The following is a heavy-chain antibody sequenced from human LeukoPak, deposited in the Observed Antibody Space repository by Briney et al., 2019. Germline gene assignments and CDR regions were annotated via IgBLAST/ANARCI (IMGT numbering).Heavy chain of an antibody. D-gene: IGHD6-13*01. J-gene: IGHJ4*02. V-gene: IGHV1-2*02. CDR1: GYTFTGYY. CDR3: ARRGAAAGTPAPFDY. CDR2: INPNSGGT. Sequence: ASVKVSCKASGYTFTGYYMHWVRQAPGQGLEWMGWINPNSGGTNYAQKFQGRVTMTRDTSISTAYMELSRLRSDDTAVYYCARRGAAAGTPAPFDYWGQGTLATVSS.